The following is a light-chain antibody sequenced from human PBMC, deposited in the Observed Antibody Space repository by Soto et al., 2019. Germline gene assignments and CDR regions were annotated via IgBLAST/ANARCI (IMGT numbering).Light chain of an antibody. Sequence: EIVLTQSPGTLSLSPGERATLSCRASQSVSSSYLAWYQQKPGQAPRLLISGASSRATGIPDRFSGSGSGTDFTLTISRLEPEDFAVYYCQHYDSSPYTFGQGTKLEIK. CDR2: GAS. CDR3: QHYDSSPYT. J-gene: IGKJ2*01. CDR1: QSVSSSY. V-gene: IGKV3-20*01.